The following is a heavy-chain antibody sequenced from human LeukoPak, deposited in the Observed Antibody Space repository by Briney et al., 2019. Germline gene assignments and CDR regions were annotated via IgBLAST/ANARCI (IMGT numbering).Heavy chain of an antibody. Sequence: ASVKVSCKASGYTFTSYDINWVRQATGQGLEWMGWMNPNSGNTGYAQKFQGRVTMTRNTSISTAYMELSSLRSEDTAVYYCARDGRGWDYYYDSSGSYDNWFDPWGQGTLVTVSS. V-gene: IGHV1-8*01. CDR2: MNPNSGNT. CDR3: ARDGRGWDYYYDSSGSYDNWFDP. CDR1: GYTFTSYD. D-gene: IGHD3-22*01. J-gene: IGHJ5*02.